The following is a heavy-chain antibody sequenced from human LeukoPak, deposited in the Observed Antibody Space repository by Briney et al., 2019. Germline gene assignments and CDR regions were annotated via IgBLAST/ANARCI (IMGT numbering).Heavy chain of an antibody. CDR3: ANNGYCSSTSCY. V-gene: IGHV3-30-3*01. CDR1: GFTFSSYA. CDR2: ISYDGSNK. D-gene: IGHD2-2*01. J-gene: IGHJ4*02. Sequence: GGSLRLSCAASGFTFSSYAMHWVRQAPGKGLEWVAVISYDGSNKYYADSVKGRFTISRDNSKNTLYPQMNSLRAEDTAVYYCANNGYCSSTSCYWGQGTLVTVSS.